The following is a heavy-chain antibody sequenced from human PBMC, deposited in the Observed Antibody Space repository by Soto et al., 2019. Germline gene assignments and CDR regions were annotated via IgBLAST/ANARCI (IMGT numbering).Heavy chain of an antibody. CDR2: ISAHNGNT. Sequence: QVHLVQSGAEVKKPGASVKVSCKGSGYAFTTYGITWVRQAPGQGLEWMGWISAHNGNTNYAQKLQGRVTVTRDTSTRTDYMELRSLRSDDTAVYYCARGRYGDYWGQGDLVTVSS. J-gene: IGHJ4*02. CDR3: ARGRYGDY. V-gene: IGHV1-18*01. CDR1: GYAFTTYG. D-gene: IGHD1-1*01.